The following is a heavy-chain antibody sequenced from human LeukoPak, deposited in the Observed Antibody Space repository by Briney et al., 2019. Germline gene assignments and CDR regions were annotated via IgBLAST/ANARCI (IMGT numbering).Heavy chain of an antibody. Sequence: RTLRLSCAASGFTFNNYGMHWVRRAPGTGLEWVAVISYDGSNKYYADDVTGRFTISRDNSKNTLYLQMNSLRAEDTAVYYCAKDSQSSTMIVVVRWFDPWGQGTLVTVSS. J-gene: IGHJ5*02. CDR3: AKDSQSSTMIVVVRWFDP. V-gene: IGHV3-30*18. D-gene: IGHD3-22*01. CDR2: ISYDGSNK. CDR1: GFTFNNYG.